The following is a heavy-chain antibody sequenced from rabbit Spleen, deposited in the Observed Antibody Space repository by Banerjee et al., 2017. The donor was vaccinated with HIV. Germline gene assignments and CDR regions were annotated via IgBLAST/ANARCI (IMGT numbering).Heavy chain of an antibody. CDR2: IYPGSSGST. CDR1: GFSFSSSDY. CDR3: ARDTGTSFSTYGMDL. V-gene: IGHV1S45*01. D-gene: IGHD8-1*01. Sequence: QEQLEESGGGLVQPEGSLTLTCKASGFSFSSSDYMCWVRQAPGKGLEWIACIYPGSSGSTYYATWAKGRFTISKTSSTTVTLQMTSLTAADTATYFCARDTGTSFSTYGMDLWGPGTLVTVS. J-gene: IGHJ6*01.